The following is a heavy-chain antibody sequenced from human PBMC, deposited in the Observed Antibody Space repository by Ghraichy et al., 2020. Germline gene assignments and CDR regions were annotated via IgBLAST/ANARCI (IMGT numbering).Heavy chain of an antibody. CDR1: GGSISSSSYY. D-gene: IGHD3-9*01. J-gene: IGHJ4*02. Sequence: LSLTCTVSGGSISSSSYYWGWIRQPPGKGPEWIGSIYYSGSTYYNPSLKSRVTISVDTSKNQFSLKLSSVTAADTAVYYCARVGYFDWLLYRPTAFDYWGQGTLVTVSS. V-gene: IGHV4-39*07. CDR2: IYYSGST. CDR3: ARVGYFDWLLYRPTAFDY.